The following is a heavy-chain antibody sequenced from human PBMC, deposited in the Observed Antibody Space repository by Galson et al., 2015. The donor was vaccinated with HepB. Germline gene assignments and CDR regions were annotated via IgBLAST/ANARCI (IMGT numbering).Heavy chain of an antibody. J-gene: IGHJ5*02. V-gene: IGHV3-23*01. CDR3: AKLPREKYWSSTSCSNWFDP. D-gene: IGHD2-2*01. CDR2: ISGSGGST. CDR1: GFTFSSYA. Sequence: SLRLSCAASGFTFSSYAMSWVRQAPGKGLEWVSAISGSGGSTYYADSVKVRFTISRDNSKKPLYLQINSLRAEDTSVYYCAKLPREKYWSSTSCSNWFDPWGQGTLVTVSS.